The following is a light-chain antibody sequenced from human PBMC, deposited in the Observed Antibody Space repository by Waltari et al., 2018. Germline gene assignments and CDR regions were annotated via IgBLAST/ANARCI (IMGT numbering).Light chain of an antibody. Sequence: EIVLTQSTGTLSLSPGERATLSCRASQSVSKYLAWYQQKPGQAPRLLIYDASTRATGIPDRFSGSGSGTDFSLTISRLEPEDFAVYYCQKYVNLPATFGQGTKVEIK. CDR3: QKYVNLPAT. CDR2: DAS. V-gene: IGKV3-20*01. J-gene: IGKJ1*01. CDR1: QSVSKY.